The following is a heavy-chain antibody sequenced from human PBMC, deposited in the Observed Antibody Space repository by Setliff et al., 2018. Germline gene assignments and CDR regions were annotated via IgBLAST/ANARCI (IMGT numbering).Heavy chain of an antibody. CDR2: IFPKTGNT. Sequence: ASVKVSCKASGYTFTNYGITWVRLAPGQGIEWMGWIFPKTGNTNYAHKFLGRVTVPTDTSTGTAYMELGSLTSDDTAIYYCARINFYVSSGYYYAPDYWGPGTLVTVSS. J-gene: IGHJ4*02. D-gene: IGHD3-22*01. CDR3: ARINFYVSSGYYYAPDY. CDR1: GYTFTNYG. V-gene: IGHV1-18*01.